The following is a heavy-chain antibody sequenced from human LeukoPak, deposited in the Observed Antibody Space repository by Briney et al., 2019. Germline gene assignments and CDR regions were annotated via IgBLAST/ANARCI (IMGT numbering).Heavy chain of an antibody. J-gene: IGHJ3*02. CDR2: INPNSGGT. D-gene: IGHD3-22*01. CDR1: GYTFTGYY. Sequence: ASVEVSCKASGYTFTGYYMHWVRQAPGQGLGWMGWINPNSGGTNYAQKFQGRVTMTRDTSISTAYMELSRLRSDDTAVYYCARDQRVRDAFDIWSQGTMVTVSS. V-gene: IGHV1-2*02. CDR3: ARDQRVRDAFDI.